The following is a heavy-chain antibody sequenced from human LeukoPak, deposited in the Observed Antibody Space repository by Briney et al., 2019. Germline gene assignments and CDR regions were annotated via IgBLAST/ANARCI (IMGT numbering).Heavy chain of an antibody. V-gene: IGHV3-7*01. Sequence: GGSLRLSCAASGFRFNTYWMSWVRQAPGKGLEWVANIKQDGNEKYYADSVKGRFTISRDNGKNSLDLQMNSLRADDTAVYYCARHSILGNWFDPWGQGTLVTVSS. CDR2: IKQDGNEK. CDR1: GFRFNTYW. D-gene: IGHD2-21*01. J-gene: IGHJ5*02. CDR3: ARHSILGNWFDP.